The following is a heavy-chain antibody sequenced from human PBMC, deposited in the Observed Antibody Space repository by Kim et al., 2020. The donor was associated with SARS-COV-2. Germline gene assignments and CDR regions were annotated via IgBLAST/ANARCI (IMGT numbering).Heavy chain of an antibody. Sequence: YAQGFTGRFVFSLDPSVSTAYLQINSLKAEDTALYYCARVIWGSYRYTDYWGQGTLVTVSS. J-gene: IGHJ4*02. CDR3: ARVIWGSYRYTDY. D-gene: IGHD3-16*02. V-gene: IGHV7-4-1*02.